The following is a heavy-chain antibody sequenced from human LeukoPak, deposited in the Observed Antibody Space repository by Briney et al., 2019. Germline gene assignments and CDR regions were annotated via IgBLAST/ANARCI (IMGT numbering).Heavy chain of an antibody. V-gene: IGHV1-46*01. CDR1: GYTFTSYY. CDR2: INPNGGST. J-gene: IGHJ4*02. Sequence: ASVKVSCKASGYTFTSYYMHWVRQAPGQRLEWMGIINPNGGSTSYAQTFQGRVTMARDTSTSTVYMELSSLRSEDTAVYYCAMGERVRGVNWGQGTLVTVSS. CDR3: AMGERVRGVN. D-gene: IGHD3-10*01.